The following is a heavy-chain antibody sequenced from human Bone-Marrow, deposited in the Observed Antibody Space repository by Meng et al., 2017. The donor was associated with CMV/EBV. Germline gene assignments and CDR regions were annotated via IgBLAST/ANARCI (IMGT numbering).Heavy chain of an antibody. CDR2: INSDGSST. V-gene: IGHV3-74*01. D-gene: IGHD3-3*01. CDR1: GFTFSSYW. CDR3: TTDQIYYDFWSGYYVGADY. Sequence: GGSLRLSCAASGFTFSSYWMHWVRQAPGKGLVWVSRINSDGSSTSYADSVKGRFTISRDNAKNTLYLQMNSLRAEDTAVYYCTTDQIYYDFWSGYYVGADYWGQGPLVTVSS. J-gene: IGHJ4*02.